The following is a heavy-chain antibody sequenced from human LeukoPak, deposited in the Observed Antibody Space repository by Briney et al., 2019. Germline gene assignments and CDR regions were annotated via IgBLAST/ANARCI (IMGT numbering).Heavy chain of an antibody. Sequence: ASVKVSCKASGYTFTSYDINWVRQATGQGLEWMGWMNPNSGNTGYAQKFQGRVTMTRNTSISTAYMELSSLRSEDTAVYYCARGLVKSDIVVVPAAGGFGPWGQGTLVTVSS. CDR2: MNPNSGNT. CDR1: GYTFTSYD. D-gene: IGHD2-2*01. V-gene: IGHV1-8*01. CDR3: ARGLVKSDIVVVPAAGGFGP. J-gene: IGHJ5*02.